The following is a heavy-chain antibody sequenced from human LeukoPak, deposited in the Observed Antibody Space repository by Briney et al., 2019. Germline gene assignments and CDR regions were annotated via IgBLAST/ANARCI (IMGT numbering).Heavy chain of an antibody. CDR1: GFTLRSYG. CDR2: ISSGSGTI. J-gene: IGHJ4*02. D-gene: IGHD3/OR15-3a*01. CDR3: MRDGL. Sequence: GGSLRLSCAASGFTLRSYGMNWVRQAPGKGLEWISDISSGSGTIYYADSVRGRFTISRDNAKNSLYLQMNSLRDEDTAVYYCMRDGLWGQGTLVTVSS. V-gene: IGHV3-48*02.